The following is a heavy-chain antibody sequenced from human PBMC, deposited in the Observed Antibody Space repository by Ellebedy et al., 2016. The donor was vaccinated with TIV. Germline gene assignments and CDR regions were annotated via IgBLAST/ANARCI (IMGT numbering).Heavy chain of an antibody. Sequence: HTGGSLRLSXAASGFTLSSYCMHWVRQAPGKGLVLVSHINTDGSTTNYADPVRGRFTISRDNAKNTVYLQMNGLRAEDTAIYYCVRGSSMIADWGQGTLVTVYS. J-gene: IGHJ4*02. CDR3: VRGSSMIAD. D-gene: IGHD3-22*01. V-gene: IGHV3-74*01. CDR1: GFTLSSYC. CDR2: INTDGSTT.